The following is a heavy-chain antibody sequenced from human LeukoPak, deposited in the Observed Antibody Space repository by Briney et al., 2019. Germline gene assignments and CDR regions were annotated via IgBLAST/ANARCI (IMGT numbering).Heavy chain of an antibody. J-gene: IGHJ3*02. Sequence: SETLSLTCTVSGGSISSSSYYWGWIRQPPGKGLKCIGIIYYSGSTYYNPSLKSRVTISVDTSKNQFSLKLSSVTAADTAVYYCARAGGLKRFYAFDIWGQGTMVTVSS. D-gene: IGHD2-8*02. V-gene: IGHV4-39*07. CDR1: GGSISSSSYY. CDR3: ARAGGLKRFYAFDI. CDR2: IYYSGST.